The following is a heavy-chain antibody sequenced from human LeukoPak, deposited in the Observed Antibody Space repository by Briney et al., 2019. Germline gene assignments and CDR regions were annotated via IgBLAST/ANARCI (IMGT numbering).Heavy chain of an antibody. D-gene: IGHD2-8*01. V-gene: IGHV3-13*01. J-gene: IGHJ6*03. Sequence: GGSLRLSCAASGFTFSSYDMHWVRQATGKGLEWVSAIGTAGDTYYPGSVKGRFTISRENAKNSLYLQMNSLRAGDTAVYYRARGPSYGLNMDVWGKGTTVTASS. CDR3: ARGPSYGLNMDV. CDR1: GFTFSSYD. CDR2: IGTAGDT.